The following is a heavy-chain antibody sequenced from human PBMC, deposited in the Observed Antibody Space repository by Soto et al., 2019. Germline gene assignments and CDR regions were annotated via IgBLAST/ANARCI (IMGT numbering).Heavy chain of an antibody. V-gene: IGHV3-30*18. CDR1: GFTFSSYG. J-gene: IGHJ3*02. D-gene: IGHD2-15*01. CDR3: AKVGYGYCSGGSCLMGAFDI. CDR2: ISYDGSNK. Sequence: GGSLRLSCAASGFTFSSYGMHWVRQAPGKGLEWVAVISYDGSNKYYADSVKGRFTISRDNSKNTLYLQMNSLRAEDTAVYYCAKVGYGYCSGGSCLMGAFDIWGQGTMVTVSS.